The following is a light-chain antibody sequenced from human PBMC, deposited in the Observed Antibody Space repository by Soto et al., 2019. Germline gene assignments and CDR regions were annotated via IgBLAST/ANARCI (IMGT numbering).Light chain of an antibody. V-gene: IGKV3-15*01. J-gene: IGKJ2*03. CDR1: RDVSSN. CDR2: GAS. Sequence: EIVLTQSPGTLSLSPGERATLSCRASRDVSSNYLAWYQQRPGQAPRLLIQGASTRATGIPARFSGSGSGTEFTLTISSLQSEDFAVYYCQQYNNWPYSFAQGTKVDIK. CDR3: QQYNNWPYS.